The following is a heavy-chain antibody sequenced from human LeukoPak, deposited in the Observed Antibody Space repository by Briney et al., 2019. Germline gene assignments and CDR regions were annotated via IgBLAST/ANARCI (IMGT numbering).Heavy chain of an antibody. CDR1: GGSISSGDYY. Sequence: AQTLSLTCTVSGGSISSGDYYWSRIRQPPGKGLEWIGYIYNSGSTYYNPSLNSRVTISVDTSKNQFSLKLTSVTAADTAVYYCARGSMVGGWSYFDYWAQGTLVTVSS. D-gene: IGHD3-10*01. V-gene: IGHV4-30-4*01. CDR3: ARGSMVGGWSYFDY. CDR2: IYNSGST. J-gene: IGHJ4*02.